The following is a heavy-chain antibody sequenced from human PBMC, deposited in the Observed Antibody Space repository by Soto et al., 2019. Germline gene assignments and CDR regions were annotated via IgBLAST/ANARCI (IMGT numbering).Heavy chain of an antibody. J-gene: IGHJ4*02. Sequence: QVQLQESGPGRVKPSETLSLTCTASGGSISPYYWSWIRQPPGEGMEWLGCSYYSGYTNYKPSLKSRLTISVETSKYQFSLRLSSVTAADTAVYFCARLIRDASGSYRLDYWGRGTLVTVSS. CDR2: SYYSGYT. V-gene: IGHV4-59*08. CDR1: GGSISPYY. CDR3: ARLIRDASGSYRLDY. D-gene: IGHD3-10*01.